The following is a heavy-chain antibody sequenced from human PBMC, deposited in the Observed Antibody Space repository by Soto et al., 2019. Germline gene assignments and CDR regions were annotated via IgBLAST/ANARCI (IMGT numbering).Heavy chain of an antibody. CDR3: AIGGDCHSCPLDY. J-gene: IGHJ4*02. CDR1: GFSVSGNY. CDR2: IYSGGDT. Sequence: GGSLRLSCAASGFSVSGNYMSWVRQAPGKGLEWVSVIYSGGDTFYADSVTGRFTMSRDSFDNTLTLQMNTLRVEDTAIYYCAIGGDCHSCPLDYWGQGTLVTVSS. D-gene: IGHD2-21*01. V-gene: IGHV3-66*01.